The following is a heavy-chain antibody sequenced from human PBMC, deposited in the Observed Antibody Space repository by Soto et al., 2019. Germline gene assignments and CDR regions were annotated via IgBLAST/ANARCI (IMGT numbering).Heavy chain of an antibody. V-gene: IGHV1-18*01. CDR3: ASVVGALGHWFDP. J-gene: IGHJ5*02. D-gene: IGHD2-15*01. CDR1: GYTFTSYG. Sequence: QVQLEQSGAEVKKPGASVKVSCKASGYTFTSYGISWVRQAPGQGLEWMGRISAYNGNTNYAQKLQGRVTMTTDTSTSTDYMELRSLRSDDTAVYYCASVVGALGHWFDPWGQGTLGTVSS. CDR2: ISAYNGNT.